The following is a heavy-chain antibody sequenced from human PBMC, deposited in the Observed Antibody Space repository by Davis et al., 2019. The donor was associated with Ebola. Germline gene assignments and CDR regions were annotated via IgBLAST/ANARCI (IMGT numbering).Heavy chain of an antibody. CDR2: INHSGST. J-gene: IGHJ6*03. Sequence: MPSETLSLTCAVYCGSFSGYYWSWIRQPPGKGLEWIGEINHSGSTNYNPSLKSRVTISVDTSKNQFSLKLSSVTAADTAVYYCARVLSGYYYYYMDVWGKGTTVTVSS. CDR3: ARVLSGYYYYYMDV. CDR1: CGSFSGYY. V-gene: IGHV4-34*01.